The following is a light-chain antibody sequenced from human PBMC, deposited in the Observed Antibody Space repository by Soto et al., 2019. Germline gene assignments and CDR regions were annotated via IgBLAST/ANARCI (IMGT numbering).Light chain of an antibody. J-gene: IGLJ2*01. Sequence: QSVLTQPASVSGSPGQSITISCTGTSSDIGAYNYVSWYQRHPGRAPKLMIYDVSNRPLGVSNRFSGSKSGNTASLTISGIQDEDEADYYCSSYTSNNTPVIFGGGTKLTVL. V-gene: IGLV2-14*01. CDR3: SSYTSNNTPVI. CDR2: DVS. CDR1: SSDIGAYNY.